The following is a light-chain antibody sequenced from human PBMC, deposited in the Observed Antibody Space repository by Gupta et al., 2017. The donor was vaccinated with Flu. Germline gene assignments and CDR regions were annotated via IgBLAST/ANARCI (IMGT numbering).Light chain of an antibody. J-gene: IGKJ3*01. CDR1: QSISSW. Sequence: DIQMTQSPSTLSASVGDRVTITCRASQSISSWLAWYQQKPGKAPKLLIYKASRVESGVPSRFSGSGSGTEFTLTISSLQPDDFATYYCQHYNSSIFTFGHGTKVDIK. CDR2: KAS. V-gene: IGKV1-5*03. CDR3: QHYNSSIFT.